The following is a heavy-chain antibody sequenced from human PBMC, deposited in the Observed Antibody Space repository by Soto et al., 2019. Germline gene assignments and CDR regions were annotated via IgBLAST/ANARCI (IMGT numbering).Heavy chain of an antibody. D-gene: IGHD2-8*01. CDR1: GFTFISYG. CDR2: IWYDGSNK. J-gene: IGHJ4*02. V-gene: IGHV3-33*01. Sequence: GGSLRLSCAASGFTFISYGMHWVLQAPGKGLEWVAVIWYDGSNKYYADSVKGRFTISRDNSKNTLYLQMNSLRAEDTAVYYCARADRACTTIGCANWGQGTLVTVSS. CDR3: ARADRACTTIGCAN.